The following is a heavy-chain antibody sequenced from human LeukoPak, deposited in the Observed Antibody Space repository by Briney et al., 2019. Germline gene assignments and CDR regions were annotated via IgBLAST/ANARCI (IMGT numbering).Heavy chain of an antibody. CDR3: ATETVAFFDY. CDR2: LDASAAPT. Sequence: PGGSLRLSCAVSGFNFSAYAMSWVRQAPGEGLEWVSSLDASAAPTYYADSVKGRFTISRDNSKNTVSLQMNSLRAEDTAVYYCATETVAFFDYWGQGTLVTVSS. V-gene: IGHV3-23*01. CDR1: GFNFSAYA. J-gene: IGHJ4*02. D-gene: IGHD4-11*01.